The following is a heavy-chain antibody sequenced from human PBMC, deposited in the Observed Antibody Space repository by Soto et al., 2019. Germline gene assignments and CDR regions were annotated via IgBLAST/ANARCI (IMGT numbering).Heavy chain of an antibody. CDR1: GGTSTIYT. CDR2: IVPTLRLT. Sequence: QVQLVQSGAEVKKPGSSLKVSCETSGGTSTIYTISWVRQAPGQGLQWMGRIVPTLRLTNYAQEFQGRLTITADTSTRTTHMEPSSPTSEDAAVYYCTREKYGAGRVAVYYWGQGNLVTVSS. D-gene: IGHD3-16*01. CDR3: TREKYGAGRVAVYY. V-gene: IGHV1-69*02. J-gene: IGHJ4*02.